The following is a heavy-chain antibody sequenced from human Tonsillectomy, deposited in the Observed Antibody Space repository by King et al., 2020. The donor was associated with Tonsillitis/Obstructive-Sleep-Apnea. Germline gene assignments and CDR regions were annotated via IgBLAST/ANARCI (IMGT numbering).Heavy chain of an antibody. D-gene: IGHD3-16*01. CDR2: IYYTGST. CDR1: GGSISSSSYY. J-gene: IGHJ3*02. CDR3: ARRWGSFDI. V-gene: IGHV4-39*01. Sequence: LQLQESGPGLVKPSETLSLTCIVSGGSISSSSYYWGWIRQPPGKGLEWIGSIYYTGSTSYNPSLKSRVTISVDTSKNQFSLKLSSVTAADTAVYYCARRWGSFDIWGQGTMVTVSS.